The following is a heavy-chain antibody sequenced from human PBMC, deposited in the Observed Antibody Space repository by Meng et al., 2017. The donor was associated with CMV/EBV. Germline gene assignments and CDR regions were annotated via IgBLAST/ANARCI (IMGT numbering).Heavy chain of an antibody. D-gene: IGHD5-18*01. CDR3: ARDFVPHTAMVTDPWYFDL. Sequence: ASVKVSCKASGYTFTSYGISWVRQAPGQGLEWMGWISAYNGNTNYAQKLQGRVTMTTDTSTSTAYMELSSLRSEDTAVYYCARDFVPHTAMVTDPWYFDLWGRGTLVTVSS. CDR1: GYTFTSYG. J-gene: IGHJ2*01. V-gene: IGHV1-18*01. CDR2: ISAYNGNT.